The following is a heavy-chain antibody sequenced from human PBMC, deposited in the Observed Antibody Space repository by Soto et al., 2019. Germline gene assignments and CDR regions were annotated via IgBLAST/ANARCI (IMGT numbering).Heavy chain of an antibody. CDR1: GFTLSSFG. V-gene: IGHV3-30*18. CDR3: AKLATTVTTGNFDY. CDR2: ISYDGSNT. Sequence: EGSLRLSCAPSGFTLSSFGMHLVDLAPGKGQEWLAVISYDGSNTDYADSVKGRFTISRYNSQNTLYLQMNSLRAEDTAVYYCAKLATTVTTGNFDYWGQGTLITVSS. J-gene: IGHJ4*02. D-gene: IGHD4-17*01.